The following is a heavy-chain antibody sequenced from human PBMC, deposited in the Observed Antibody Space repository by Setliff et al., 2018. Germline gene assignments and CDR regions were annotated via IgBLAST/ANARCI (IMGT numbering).Heavy chain of an antibody. CDR2: IYPGDSDT. V-gene: IGHV5-51*01. D-gene: IGHD5-12*01. CDR1: GYSFTSYW. Sequence: PGESLKISCKGSGYSFTSYWIGWVRQMPGKGLEWMGIIYPGDSDTRYSPSFQGQVTISADKSITTAYLQRSSLKASDTAIYYCARHRVGNSGYAIPILDFWGQGALVTVSS. CDR3: ARHRVGNSGYAIPILDF. J-gene: IGHJ4*02.